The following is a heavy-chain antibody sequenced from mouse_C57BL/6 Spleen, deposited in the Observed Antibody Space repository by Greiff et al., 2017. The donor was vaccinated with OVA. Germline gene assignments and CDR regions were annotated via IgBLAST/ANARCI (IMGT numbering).Heavy chain of an antibody. V-gene: IGHV1-62-2*01. CDR3: ARHEGTNYYGSSPWYFDV. CDR2: FYPGSGSI. CDR1: GYTFTEYT. D-gene: IGHD1-1*01. Sequence: VQLQQSGAELVKPGASVKLSCKASGYTFTEYTIHWVKQRSGQGLEWIGWFYPGSGSIKYNEKFKDKATLTADKSSSTVYMELSRLTSEDSAVYFCARHEGTNYYGSSPWYFDVWGTGTTVTVSS. J-gene: IGHJ1*03.